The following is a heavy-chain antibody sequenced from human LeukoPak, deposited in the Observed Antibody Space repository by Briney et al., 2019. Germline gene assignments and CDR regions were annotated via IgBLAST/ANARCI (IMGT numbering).Heavy chain of an antibody. CDR3: APLSYSGYDQGFDY. J-gene: IGHJ4*02. V-gene: IGHV1-2*02. Sequence: ASVKVSCKASGYTFTGYYMHWVRQAPGQGLEWMGWINPNSGGTNYAQKFQGRVTTTRDTSISTAYMELSRLRSDDTAVYYCAPLSYSGYDQGFDYWGQGTLVTVSS. D-gene: IGHD5-12*01. CDR1: GYTFTGYY. CDR2: INPNSGGT.